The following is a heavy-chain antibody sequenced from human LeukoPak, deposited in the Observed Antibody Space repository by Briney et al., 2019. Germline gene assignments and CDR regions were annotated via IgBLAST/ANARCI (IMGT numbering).Heavy chain of an antibody. CDR2: IYYSGST. CDR1: GGSFSGYY. V-gene: IGHV4-59*01. Sequence: SETLSLTCPVYGGSFSGYYWSWIRQPPGKGLEWIGYIYYSGSTNYNPSLKSRVTISVDTSKNQFSLKLSSVTAADTAVYYCASFRGYGYFDYWGQGTLVTVSS. J-gene: IGHJ4*02. CDR3: ASFRGYGYFDY. D-gene: IGHD6-13*01.